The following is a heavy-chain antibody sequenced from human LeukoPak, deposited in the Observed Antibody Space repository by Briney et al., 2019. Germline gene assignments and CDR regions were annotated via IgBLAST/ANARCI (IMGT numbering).Heavy chain of an antibody. Sequence: GGSLRLSCAVSGITLSNCGMSWVRQAPGKGLEWVAGISGGGGSTIYADSVKGRFTISRDNPKNTLYLQMNSLRAEDTAFYFCAKRGVVIRVFLVGFHKEAFYFESWGQGALVTVSS. D-gene: IGHD3/OR15-3a*01. V-gene: IGHV3-23*01. CDR3: AKRGVVIRVFLVGFHKEAFYFES. CDR1: GITLSNCG. CDR2: ISGGGGST. J-gene: IGHJ4*02.